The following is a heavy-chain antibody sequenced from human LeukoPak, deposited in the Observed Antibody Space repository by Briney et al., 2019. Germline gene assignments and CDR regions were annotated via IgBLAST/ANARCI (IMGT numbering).Heavy chain of an antibody. CDR1: AFSINNFW. Sequence: PGGPLRLSCAASAFSINNFWMHWVRQGPGKGLEWVSRINKDATINTYSDPVKGRFSVSRDNVKIMVYLDINGLRGDDTAVYYCARSGIGRAFDIWGQGATVTVSS. CDR3: ARSGIGRAFDI. J-gene: IGHJ3*02. D-gene: IGHD3-10*01. V-gene: IGHV3-74*03. CDR2: INKDATIN.